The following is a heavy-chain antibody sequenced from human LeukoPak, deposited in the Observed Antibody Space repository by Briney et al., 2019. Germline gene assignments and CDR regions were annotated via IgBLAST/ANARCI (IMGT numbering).Heavy chain of an antibody. Sequence: SVKVSCKASGYTFTSYGNSWVRQAPGQGLEWIGGIIPIFGTANYAQKVQGRVTITADESTSTAYMELSSLRSEDTAVYYCARAHGVPAYCGGDCYSALHYWGQGTLVTVSS. CDR3: ARAHGVPAYCGGDCYSALHY. CDR1: GYTFTSYG. CDR2: IIPIFGTA. V-gene: IGHV1-69*13. D-gene: IGHD2-21*02. J-gene: IGHJ4*02.